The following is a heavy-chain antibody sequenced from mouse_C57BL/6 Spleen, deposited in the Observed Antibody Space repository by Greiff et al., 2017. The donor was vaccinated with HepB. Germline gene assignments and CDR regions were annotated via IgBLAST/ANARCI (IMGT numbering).Heavy chain of an antibody. Sequence: DVKLVESGEGLVKPGGSLKLSCAASGFTFSSYAMSWVRQTPEQRLEWVAYISSGGDYIYYADTVKGRFTISRDNARNTLYLQMSSLKYEDTAMYYCTRSPGYGNYPYYFDYWGQGTTLTVSS. D-gene: IGHD2-1*01. V-gene: IGHV5-9-1*02. CDR3: TRSPGYGNYPYYFDY. J-gene: IGHJ2*01. CDR1: GFTFSSYA. CDR2: ISSGGDYI.